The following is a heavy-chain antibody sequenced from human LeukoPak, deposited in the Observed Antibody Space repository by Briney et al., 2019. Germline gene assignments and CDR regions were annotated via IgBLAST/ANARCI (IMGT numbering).Heavy chain of an antibody. D-gene: IGHD3-10*01. J-gene: IGHJ4*02. CDR3: AREGGSGSYYGTINY. CDR1: GYTFTGYY. Sequence: ASVKVSCKASGYTFTGYYMHWVRQDPGQGLEWMGWINPNSGGTNYAQKFQGRVTMTRDTSISTAYMELSRLRSDDTAVYYCAREGGSGSYYGTINYWGQGTLVTVSS. V-gene: IGHV1-2*02. CDR2: INPNSGGT.